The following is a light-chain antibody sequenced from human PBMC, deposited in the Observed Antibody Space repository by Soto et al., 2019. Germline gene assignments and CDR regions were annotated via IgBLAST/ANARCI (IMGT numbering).Light chain of an antibody. CDR1: SSVVGSYNL. CDR2: EVS. V-gene: IGLV2-23*02. J-gene: IGLJ1*01. Sequence: QSALTQPASVSGSPGQSITISCTGTSSVVGSYNLVSWYQQHPGKAPKLTIYEVSNRPSGVSDRFSGSKSGNTASLTISGLQTEDEADYYCCSYAGRSTYVFGTGTKVTVL. CDR3: CSYAGRSTYV.